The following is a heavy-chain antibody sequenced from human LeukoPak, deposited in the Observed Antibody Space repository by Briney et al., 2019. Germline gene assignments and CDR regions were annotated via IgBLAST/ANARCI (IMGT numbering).Heavy chain of an antibody. CDR1: GFTFSSYA. J-gene: IGHJ4*02. Sequence: PGGSLRLSCAASGFTFSSYAMSWVRQAPGKGLEWISGISNSGGSTYYADSVKGRFTISRDNSKSTMFLEMHSLRAEDTAVYHCAKDVRYINSFFDSWGQGTLGTVSS. CDR2: ISNSGGST. D-gene: IGHD6-13*01. V-gene: IGHV3-23*01. CDR3: AKDVRYINSFFDS.